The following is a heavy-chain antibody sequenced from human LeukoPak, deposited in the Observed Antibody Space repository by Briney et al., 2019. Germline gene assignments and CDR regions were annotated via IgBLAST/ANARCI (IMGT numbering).Heavy chain of an antibody. Sequence: GGSLRLSCAASGFNFGSYAMDWLRQAPGKGLEWVSSLSDSGSNTYYSDSVKGRFTISRDNSKGTLYLQMDSLRAEDTAVYYCAKHPSGTFHFDYWGQGTLVTVSS. V-gene: IGHV3-23*01. CDR2: LSDSGSNT. CDR3: AKHPSGTFHFDY. CDR1: GFNFGSYA. D-gene: IGHD2-15*01. J-gene: IGHJ4*02.